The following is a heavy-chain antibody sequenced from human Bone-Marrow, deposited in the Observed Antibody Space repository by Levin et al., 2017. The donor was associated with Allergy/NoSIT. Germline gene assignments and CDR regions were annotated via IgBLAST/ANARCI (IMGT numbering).Heavy chain of an antibody. CDR2: IVPIFATT. CDR3: ARDRVAAGVFLGFPDYNYAMDV. D-gene: IGHD2/OR15-2a*01. Sequence: KISCKTSGGKFSTYASSWVRQAPGLGLEWMGGIVPIFATTNYAQKFQARLTISADDSTSTAYMELSGLRSDDTAIYYCARDRVAAGVFLGFPDYNYAMDVWGQGTAVIVSS. V-gene: IGHV1-69*01. J-gene: IGHJ6*02. CDR1: GGKFSTYA.